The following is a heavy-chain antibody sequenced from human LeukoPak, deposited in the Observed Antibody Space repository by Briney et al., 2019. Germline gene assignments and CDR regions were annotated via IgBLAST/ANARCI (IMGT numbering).Heavy chain of an antibody. D-gene: IGHD6-13*01. CDR2: INPNSGGT. J-gene: IGHJ6*02. V-gene: IGHV1-2*04. Sequence: GASVKVSCKASGYTFTGYYMHWVRQAPGQGLEWMGWINPNSGGTNYAQKFQGWVTMTRDTSISTAYMELSRLRSDDTAVYYCARALRYSSRWYRSSYGMDVWGQGTTVTVSS. CDR1: GYTFTGYY. CDR3: ARALRYSSRWYRSSYGMDV.